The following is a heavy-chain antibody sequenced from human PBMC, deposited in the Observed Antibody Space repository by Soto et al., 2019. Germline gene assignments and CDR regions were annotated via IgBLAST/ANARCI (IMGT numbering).Heavy chain of an antibody. V-gene: IGHV3-9*01. Sequence: EVQLEESGGALVQPGRSLRLSCAASGFTFDDYAMYWVRQVLGKGLEWVSSISWNSGNIGYADSVKGRFTTSRDNAENSLYLQMNSLRPEDTALYSCVRLRGGYSDGTPFDYWGQGTLVTVSS. CDR3: VRLRGGYSDGTPFDY. CDR2: ISWNSGNI. D-gene: IGHD5-18*01. CDR1: GFTFDDYA. J-gene: IGHJ4*02.